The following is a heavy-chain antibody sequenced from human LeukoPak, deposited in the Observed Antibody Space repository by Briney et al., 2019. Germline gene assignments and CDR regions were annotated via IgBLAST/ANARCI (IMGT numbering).Heavy chain of an antibody. CDR3: ARDKSGDSVGYFDA. J-gene: IGHJ4*02. Sequence: TGGSLRLSGAASGFTVSSSYKSWVRQAPGNGPQWVSIMFRGGTTYYADSVKGRFTISRDNSKNTLYLHMNSLRAEDTAVYYCARDKSGDSVGYFDAWGQGALVTVSS. D-gene: IGHD2-21*02. V-gene: IGHV3-53*01. CDR2: MFRGGTT. CDR1: GFTVSSSY.